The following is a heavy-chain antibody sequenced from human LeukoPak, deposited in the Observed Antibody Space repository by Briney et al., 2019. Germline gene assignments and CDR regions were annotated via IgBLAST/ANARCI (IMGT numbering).Heavy chain of an antibody. J-gene: IGHJ4*02. Sequence: SETLSLTCAVYGGSFSGYYWSWLRQPPGKGLEWIGEINHSGSTNYNPSLKSRVTISVDTSKNQFSLKLSSVTAADTAVYYCARGFIYGYSSSWLRYWGQGTLVTVSS. CDR1: GGSFSGYY. D-gene: IGHD6-13*01. V-gene: IGHV4-34*01. CDR2: INHSGST. CDR3: ARGFIYGYSSSWLRY.